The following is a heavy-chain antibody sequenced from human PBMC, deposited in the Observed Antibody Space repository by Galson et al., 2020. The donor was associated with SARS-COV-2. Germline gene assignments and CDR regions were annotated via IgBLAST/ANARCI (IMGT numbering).Heavy chain of an antibody. CDR2: IHHSGNT. V-gene: IGHV4-4*02. Sequence: SQTLSLTCAVSGGSVTNTNWWTWVRQSPGKRLEWIGEIHHSGNTNYNPSLKSRVTISVDTSKNQFSLKLSSVTAAATAVCFCARLGDCSGGTCYSRGYNWFDPWGQGTLVTVSS. CDR3: ARLGDCSGGTCYSRGYNWFDP. J-gene: IGHJ5*02. CDR1: GGSVTNTNW. D-gene: IGHD2-15*01.